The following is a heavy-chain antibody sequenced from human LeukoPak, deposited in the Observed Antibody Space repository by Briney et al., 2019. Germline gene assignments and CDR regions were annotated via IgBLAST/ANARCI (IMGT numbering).Heavy chain of an antibody. Sequence: GGSLRLSCAASGFTFSSYDMHWVRQATGKGLEWVSAIGTAGDTYYPGSVKGRFTISRENAKNSLYPQMNSLRAGDTAVYYCARGGYGSGRTDAFDIWGQGTMVTVSS. D-gene: IGHD3-10*01. J-gene: IGHJ3*02. CDR3: ARGGYGSGRTDAFDI. V-gene: IGHV3-13*01. CDR1: GFTFSSYD. CDR2: IGTAGDT.